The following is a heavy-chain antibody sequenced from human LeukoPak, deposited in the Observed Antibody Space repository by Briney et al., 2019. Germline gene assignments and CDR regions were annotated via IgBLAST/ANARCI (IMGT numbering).Heavy chain of an antibody. CDR1: GFTFSSYA. CDR2: ISYDGSNK. CDR3: ARALRAAIHYDFWSGYFVY. J-gene: IGHJ4*02. V-gene: IGHV3-30-3*01. Sequence: PGRSLRLSCAASGFTFSSYAMHWVRQAPGKGLEWVAVISYDGSNKYYADSVKGRFTISRDNSKNTLYLQMNSLRAEDTAVYYCARALRAAIHYDFWSGYFVYWGQGTLVTVSS. D-gene: IGHD3-3*01.